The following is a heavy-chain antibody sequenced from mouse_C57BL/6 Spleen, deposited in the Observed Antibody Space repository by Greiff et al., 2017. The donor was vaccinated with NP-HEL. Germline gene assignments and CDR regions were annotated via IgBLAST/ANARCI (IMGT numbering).Heavy chain of an antibody. J-gene: IGHJ2*01. D-gene: IGHD1-1*01. CDR3: ARYYYGSRRGYYFDY. CDR1: GFTFSDYY. V-gene: IGHV5-16*01. CDR2: INYDGSST. Sequence: EVQLVESEGGLVQPGSSMKLSCTASGFTFSDYYMAWVRQVPEKGLEWVANINYDGSSTYYLDSLKSRFIISRDNAKNILYLQMSSLKSEDTATYYCARYYYGSRRGYYFDYWGQGTTLTVSS.